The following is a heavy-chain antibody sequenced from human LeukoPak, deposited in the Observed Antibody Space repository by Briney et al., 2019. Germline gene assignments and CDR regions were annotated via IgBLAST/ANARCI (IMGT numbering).Heavy chain of an antibody. CDR3: AREIHDPLGYCSGGSCYSGPADYYYYMDV. D-gene: IGHD2-15*01. Sequence: SETLSLTCTVSGGSISPYYWSWIRQAPGKGLEWIGCTDYSGSTNYNPSLKSRVTMSVDTSKNQFSLKLSSVTAADTAVYYCAREIHDPLGYCSGGSCYSGPADYYYYMDVWGKGTTVTISS. CDR2: TDYSGST. V-gene: IGHV4-59*12. J-gene: IGHJ6*03. CDR1: GGSISPYY.